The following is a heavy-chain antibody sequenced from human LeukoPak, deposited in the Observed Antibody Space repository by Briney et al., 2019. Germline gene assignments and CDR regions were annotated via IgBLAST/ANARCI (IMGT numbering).Heavy chain of an antibody. CDR1: GFTFSTYW. D-gene: IGHD3-22*01. J-gene: IGHJ4*02. Sequence: GGSLRLSCAASGFTFSTYWMHWVRQAPGKGLGWVSRINTDGSSITYADSVQGRFTISRDNAKNTLYLQMNSLRAEDTAVYYCARDFTPSKYYDSSAYYDYWGQGTLVTVSS. CDR2: INTDGSSI. CDR3: ARDFTPSKYYDSSAYYDY. V-gene: IGHV3-74*01.